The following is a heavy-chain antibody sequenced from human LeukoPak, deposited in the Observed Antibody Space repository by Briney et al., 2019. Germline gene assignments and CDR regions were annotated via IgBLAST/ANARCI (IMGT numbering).Heavy chain of an antibody. V-gene: IGHV3-30*04. CDR3: AKSYGDYNWFDY. J-gene: IGHJ4*02. CDR2: ISYDGSNK. CDR1: GFTFSSYA. D-gene: IGHD4-17*01. Sequence: GGSLRLSCAASGFTFSSYAMHWVRQAPGKGLERVAVISYDGSNKYYADSVKGRFTISRDNSKNTLYLQMNSLRAEDTAVYYCAKSYGDYNWFDYWGQGTLVAVSS.